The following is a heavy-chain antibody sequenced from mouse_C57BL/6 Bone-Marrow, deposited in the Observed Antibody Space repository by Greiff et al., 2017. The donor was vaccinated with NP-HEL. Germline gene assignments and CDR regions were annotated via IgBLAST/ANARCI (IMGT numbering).Heavy chain of an antibody. CDR2: IHPNSGST. CDR1: GYTFTSYW. V-gene: IGHV1-64*01. J-gene: IGHJ3*01. D-gene: IGHD1-1*01. Sequence: QVQLQQSGAELVKPGASVKLSCKASGYTFTSYWMHWVKQRPGQGLEWIGMIHPNSGSTNYNEKFKSKATLTVDKSSSTAYMQLSSLTSEDSAVYYCARGFITTVVAPVAYWGQGTLVTVSA. CDR3: ARGFITTVVAPVAY.